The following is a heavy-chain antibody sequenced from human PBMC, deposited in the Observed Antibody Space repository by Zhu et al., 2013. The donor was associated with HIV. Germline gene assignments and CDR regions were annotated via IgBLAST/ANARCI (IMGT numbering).Heavy chain of an antibody. CDR2: IIPIFGTA. CDR3: ARRSEQQLDPGWLNCFDP. J-gene: IGHJ5*02. V-gene: IGHV1-69*01. CDR1: GGTFSSYA. Sequence: QVQLVQSGAEVKKPGSSVKVSCKASGGTFSSYAISWVRQAPGQGLEWMGGIIPIFGTANYAQKFQGRVTITADESTSTAYMELSSLRSEDTAVYYCARRSEQQLDPGWLNCFDPGAREPWSPSPQ. D-gene: IGHD6-13*01.